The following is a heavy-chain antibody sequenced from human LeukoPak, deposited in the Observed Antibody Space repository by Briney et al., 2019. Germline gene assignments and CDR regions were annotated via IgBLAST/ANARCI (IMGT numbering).Heavy chain of an antibody. V-gene: IGHV3-7*01. CDR1: GFTFSSHG. CDR3: ARVVAVAGGGAYYFDY. Sequence: GGSLRLSCVASGFTFSSHGMNWVRQAPGKGLEWVANIKQDGSEKYYVDSVKGRFTISRDNAKNSLYLQMNSLRAEDTAVYYCARVVAVAGGGAYYFDYWGQGTLVTVSS. D-gene: IGHD6-19*01. J-gene: IGHJ4*02. CDR2: IKQDGSEK.